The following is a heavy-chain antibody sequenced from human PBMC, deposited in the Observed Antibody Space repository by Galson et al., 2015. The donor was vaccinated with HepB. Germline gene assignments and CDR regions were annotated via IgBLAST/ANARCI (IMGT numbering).Heavy chain of an antibody. CDR3: ARGGLGVVVDANVNNWIDP. Sequence: SVKVSCKASRYRFSNYFITWVRQAPGQGLEWLGWINPYNRNREVVQKMQARLTLTAEISTNPAYMELRSLRPDDTAVYYCARGGLGVVVDANVNNWIDPWGQGTLVTVSS. V-gene: IGHV1-18*01. D-gene: IGHD2-15*01. J-gene: IGHJ5*02. CDR1: RYRFSNYF. CDR2: INPYNRNR.